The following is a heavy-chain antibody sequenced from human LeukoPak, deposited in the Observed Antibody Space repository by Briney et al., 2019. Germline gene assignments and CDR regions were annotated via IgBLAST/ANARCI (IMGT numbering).Heavy chain of an antibody. Sequence: PGGSLRLSCAASGFTFSSYAMSWVRQAPGKGLEWVSAISGSGGSTYYADSVKGRFTISRDNSKNTLYLQMNSLRAEDTAVYYCAKELVSGDSGSYFGFYYFDYWGQGTLVTVSS. V-gene: IGHV3-23*01. D-gene: IGHD1-26*01. CDR2: ISGSGGST. CDR3: AKELVSGDSGSYFGFYYFDY. J-gene: IGHJ4*02. CDR1: GFTFSSYA.